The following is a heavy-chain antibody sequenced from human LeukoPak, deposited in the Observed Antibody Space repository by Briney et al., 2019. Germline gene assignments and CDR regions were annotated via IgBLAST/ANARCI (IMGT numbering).Heavy chain of an antibody. J-gene: IGHJ4*02. CDR2: VSGSGDTT. Sequence: GESLRLSCAASGFTFSSYAMSWVRQPPGKGLEWVSGVSGSGDTTYYADSVKDRFTISRDNSKNTLYLQMDSLRAEDAAVYYCAKSDYYDESGHPSSFEYWGQGTLVTVSS. CDR3: AKSDYYDESGHPSSFEY. CDR1: GFTFSSYA. D-gene: IGHD3-16*01. V-gene: IGHV3-23*01.